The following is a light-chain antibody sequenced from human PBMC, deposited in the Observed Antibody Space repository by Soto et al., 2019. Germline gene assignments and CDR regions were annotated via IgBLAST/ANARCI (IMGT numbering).Light chain of an antibody. CDR3: QQSDSIPFT. CDR2: GAS. Sequence: DIQMNQSPSSLSASVGDRVAITCRASQNIGNYLSWYAQKPGKAPKLLIYGASSLQSGVPSRFSGSGSGTHFTLTISSLQPEDFATYYCQQSDSIPFTFGQGTKLEMK. CDR1: QNIGNY. V-gene: IGKV1-39*01. J-gene: IGKJ2*01.